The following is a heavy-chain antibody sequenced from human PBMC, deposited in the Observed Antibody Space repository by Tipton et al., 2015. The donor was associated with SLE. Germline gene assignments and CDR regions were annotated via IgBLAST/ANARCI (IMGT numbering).Heavy chain of an antibody. CDR1: GFTFSSYW. CDR3: AKDDWGGWYFDL. CDR2: ISRSGGTT. V-gene: IGHV3-23*01. D-gene: IGHD2-21*01. J-gene: IGHJ2*01. Sequence: GSLRLSCAASGFTFSSYWMHWVRQAPGKGLVWVSAISRSGGTTFYADSVKGRFTISRDNSNNTLYLQMNTMRDEDTAVYYCAKDDWGGWYFDLWGRGTLVTVSS.